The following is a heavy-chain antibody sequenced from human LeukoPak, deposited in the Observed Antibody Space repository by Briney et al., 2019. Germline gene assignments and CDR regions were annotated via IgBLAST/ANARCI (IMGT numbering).Heavy chain of an antibody. Sequence: PGGSLRLSCAASGFTFSNHAMSWVRPAPGKGLQWVSVISGGGRTTEYADSVKGRFTVSRDNSVNTLSLHMDSLRVEDTAIYYCAKNVVFTRYFDSWGQGTLVTVSS. CDR1: GFTFSNHA. V-gene: IGHV3-23*01. J-gene: IGHJ4*02. CDR2: ISGGGRTT. D-gene: IGHD2-21*01. CDR3: AKNVVFTRYFDS.